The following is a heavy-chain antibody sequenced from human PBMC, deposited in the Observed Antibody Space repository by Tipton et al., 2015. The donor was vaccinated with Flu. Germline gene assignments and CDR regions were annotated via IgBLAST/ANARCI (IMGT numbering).Heavy chain of an antibody. D-gene: IGHD4-11*01. CDR2: ICHSGST. CDR3: ARRDFSNYVSDPKNWFER. J-gene: IGHJ5*02. CDR1: GDSIRNDFF. V-gene: IGHV4-38-2*01. Sequence: TLSLTCAVSGDSIRNDFFWGWIRQPPGKGLEWIGNICHSGSTYDNPSLKSRVTISVDRSKNQFSLEMRSVTVADMAVYYCARRDFSNYVSDPKNWFERWGQGTLVTVSS.